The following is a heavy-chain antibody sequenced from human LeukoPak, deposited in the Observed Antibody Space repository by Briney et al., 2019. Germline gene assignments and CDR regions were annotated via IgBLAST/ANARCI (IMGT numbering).Heavy chain of an antibody. J-gene: IGHJ4*02. CDR3: ARDQGGGSYYRDPQTYYFDY. V-gene: IGHV3-64*01. D-gene: IGHD1-26*01. Sequence: GGSLRLSCAASGFTLSNHGMHWVRQGPGKGVEYVSAISVTGDSTYYANCVKGRFTISRDDSKNTLYLQMGSLQTEDMAVYYCARDQGGGSYYRDPQTYYFDYWGQGTLVTVSS. CDR1: GFTLSNHG. CDR2: ISVTGDST.